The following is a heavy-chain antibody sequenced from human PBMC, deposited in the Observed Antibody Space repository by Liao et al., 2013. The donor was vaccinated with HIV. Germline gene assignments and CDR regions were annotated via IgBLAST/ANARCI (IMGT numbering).Heavy chain of an antibody. V-gene: IGHV4-34*01. CDR1: GGSFSGYY. Sequence: QVQLQQWGAGLLKPSETLSLTCAVYGGSFSGYYWSWIRQPPGKGLEWIGEINHSGSTYYNPSLKSRVTISVDTSKNQFSLKLSSVTAADTAVYYCARDPNFMITFGGVSGCFDIWAKGQWSPSL. CDR3: ARDPNFMITFGGVSGCFDI. CDR2: INHSGST. J-gene: IGHJ3*02. D-gene: IGHD3-16*01.